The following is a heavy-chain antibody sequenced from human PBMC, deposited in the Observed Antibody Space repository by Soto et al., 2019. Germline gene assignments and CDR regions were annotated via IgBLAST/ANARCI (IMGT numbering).Heavy chain of an antibody. J-gene: IGHJ6*03. D-gene: IGHD1-26*01. CDR3: AREVKWRRTGNYYYYMDV. CDR1: GFTFSSYW. CDR2: IKQDGSEK. V-gene: IGHV3-7*01. Sequence: GGSLRLSCAASGFTFSSYWMSWVRQAPGKGLEWVANIKQDGSEKYYVDSVKGRFTISRDNAKNSLYLQMNSLRAEDTAVYYCAREVKWRRTGNYYYYMDVGGKGTTVTVSS.